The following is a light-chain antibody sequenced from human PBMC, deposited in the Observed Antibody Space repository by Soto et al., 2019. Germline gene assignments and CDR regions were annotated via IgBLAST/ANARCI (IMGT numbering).Light chain of an antibody. CDR1: SSNIGTGYD. Sequence: QSVLTQPPSVSGAPGQRVTISCTGSSSNIGTGYDVHWYQQLPGTAPQLLIYGNSKRPSGVPDRFSGSKSGTSASLAITGLQAEDEADYYCSSYTSSSTLLVFGGGTKLTVL. V-gene: IGLV1-40*01. J-gene: IGLJ2*01. CDR3: SSYTSSSTLLV. CDR2: GNS.